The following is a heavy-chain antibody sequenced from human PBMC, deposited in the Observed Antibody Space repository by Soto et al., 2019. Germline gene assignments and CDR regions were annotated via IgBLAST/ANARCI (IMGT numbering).Heavy chain of an antibody. V-gene: IGHV3-33*01. J-gene: IGHJ6*02. D-gene: IGHD4-4*01. Sequence: QVQLVESGGGVVPPGGSLGPSCVASGFIFSSYGMYWVGQAPGKGLEWVGVIWYDGSNEYYGDSVKGRFTISRDNSKNTLYLQMSSLRAEDTAVYYCAREPYSNYVMDVWGQGTTVTVSS. CDR1: GFIFSSYG. CDR2: IWYDGSNE. CDR3: AREPYSNYVMDV.